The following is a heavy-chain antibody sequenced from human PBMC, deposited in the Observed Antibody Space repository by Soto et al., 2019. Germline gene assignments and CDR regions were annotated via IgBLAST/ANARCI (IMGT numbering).Heavy chain of an antibody. D-gene: IGHD3-10*01. Sequence: QVQLVQSGAEVKKSGSSVRVSCKASGGTFNSYTLSWVRQAPGQRLEWMGRIIPMLSMSTYAQKFQDRVSIIADKSTNTVYLDLRSLRSDDTAIYYWATSYGSGSRPFEYWCQGPLVTVSS. V-gene: IGHV1-69*02. J-gene: IGHJ4*02. CDR1: GGTFNSYT. CDR2: IIPMLSMS. CDR3: ATSYGSGSRPFEY.